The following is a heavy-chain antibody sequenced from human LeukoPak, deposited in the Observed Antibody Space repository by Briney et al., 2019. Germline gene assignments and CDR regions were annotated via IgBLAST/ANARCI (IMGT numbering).Heavy chain of an antibody. D-gene: IGHD2-15*01. CDR2: ISYDGSNK. Sequence: PGRSPRLSCAASGFTFSSYAMHWVRQAPGKGLEWVAVISYDGSNKYYADSVKGRFTISRDNTKNTLYLQMNSLRAEDTAVYYCASGGSSYGMDVWGQGTTVTVS. CDR3: ASGGSSYGMDV. CDR1: GFTFSSYA. J-gene: IGHJ6*02. V-gene: IGHV3-30*04.